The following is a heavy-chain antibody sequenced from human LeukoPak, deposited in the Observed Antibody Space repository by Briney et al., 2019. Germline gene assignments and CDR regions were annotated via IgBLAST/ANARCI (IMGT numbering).Heavy chain of an antibody. CDR1: GYSISSGNY. D-gene: IGHD3-22*01. Sequence: SETLSLTCAVSGYSISSGNYWGWIRQSPGTGLEWIRSFYHSGGSYYNPSLKSRVTISEDTSKNQFSLKLSSMTAADTAVYYCATAVVITPFDSWGQGILVTVSS. CDR3: ATAVVITPFDS. CDR2: FYHSGGS. J-gene: IGHJ4*02. V-gene: IGHV4-38-2*01.